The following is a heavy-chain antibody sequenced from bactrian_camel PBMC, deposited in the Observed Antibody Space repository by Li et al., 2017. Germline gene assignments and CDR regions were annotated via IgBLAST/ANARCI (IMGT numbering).Heavy chain of an antibody. J-gene: IGHJ4*01. CDR1: EYPGGSNS. CDR3: AVDGDPSTAKVEHGIWVDYDYAY. D-gene: IGHD3*01. CDR2: IDTDGST. Sequence: HVQLVESGGGSVETGGSLRLSCVASEYPGGSNSMGWFRQAPGKERVGVAAIDTDGSTVYVDVVKGRFTISKDNAGNTWYLQMDSLKPEDTAMYYCAVDGDPSTAKVEHGIWVDYDYAYWGQGTQVTVS. V-gene: IGHV3S53*01.